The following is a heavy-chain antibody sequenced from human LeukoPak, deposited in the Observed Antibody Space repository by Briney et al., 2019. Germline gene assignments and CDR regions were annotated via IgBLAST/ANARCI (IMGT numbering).Heavy chain of an antibody. D-gene: IGHD3-10*01. Sequence: GGSLRLSCAASGFTVSSNYMSWVRQVPGKGLEWVSVIYSGGSTYYADSVKGRFTISRDNSKNTLYLQMNSLRAEDTAVYYCARGAYGSGSYYPEHWGQGTLVTVSS. CDR3: ARGAYGSGSYYPEH. CDR1: GFTVSSNY. V-gene: IGHV3-66*01. CDR2: IYSGGST. J-gene: IGHJ4*02.